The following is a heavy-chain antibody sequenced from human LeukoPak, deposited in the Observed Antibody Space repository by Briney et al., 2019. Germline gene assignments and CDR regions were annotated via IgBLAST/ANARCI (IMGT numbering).Heavy chain of an antibody. D-gene: IGHD1-26*01. Sequence: GGSLRLSCAASGFTFSSYAMRWVRQAPGKGLEWVAVISYDGSNKYYADSVKGRFTISRDNSKNTLYLQMNSLRAEDTAVYYCARALGSPFDYWGQGTLVTVSS. J-gene: IGHJ4*02. CDR2: ISYDGSNK. V-gene: IGHV3-30-3*01. CDR1: GFTFSSYA. CDR3: ARALGSPFDY.